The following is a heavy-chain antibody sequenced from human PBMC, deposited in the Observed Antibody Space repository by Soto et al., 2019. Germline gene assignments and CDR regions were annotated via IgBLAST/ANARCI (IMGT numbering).Heavy chain of an antibody. D-gene: IGHD6-19*01. CDR1: GLTFGDYA. V-gene: IGHV3-9*01. J-gene: IGHJ4*02. CDR2: ISWNSGSI. Sequence: GGSLRLSCAASGLTFGDYAMQWVRQAPGKGLEWVSAISWNSGSIDYADSVKGRFTISRDNAKNSLYLQMNSLRAEDTALYYCATSHTTSGWYVTTDYWGQGTRVTVSS. CDR3: ATSHTTSGWYVTTDY.